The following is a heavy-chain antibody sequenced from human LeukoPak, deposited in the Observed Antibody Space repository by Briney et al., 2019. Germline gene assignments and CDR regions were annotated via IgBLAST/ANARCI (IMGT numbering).Heavy chain of an antibody. CDR1: GYSISSGYY. CDR2: IYHSGST. J-gene: IGHJ6*04. Sequence: SETLSLTCAVSGYSISSGYYWGWIRQPPGKGLEWIGSIYHSGSTYYNPSLKSRVTISVDTSKNQFSLKLSSVTAADTAVYYCARDRVTMVRGVSYCYGMDVWGKGTTVTVSS. V-gene: IGHV4-38-2*02. D-gene: IGHD3-10*01. CDR3: ARDRVTMVRGVSYCYGMDV.